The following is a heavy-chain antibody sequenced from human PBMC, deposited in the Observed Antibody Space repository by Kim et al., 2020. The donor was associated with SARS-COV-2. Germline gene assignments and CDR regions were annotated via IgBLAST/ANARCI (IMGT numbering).Heavy chain of an antibody. Sequence: SQTLSLTCAISGDSVSSNSATWNWIRQSPSRGLEWLGRTYYRSKWFYDYGVSVKSRITINPDTSMNQFSLQLSSVTPDDSAVYYCARRTPAGTARGFDPWGQGTLVTVSS. J-gene: IGHJ5*02. V-gene: IGHV6-1*01. CDR1: GDSVSSNSAT. CDR2: TYYRSKWFY. D-gene: IGHD1-7*01. CDR3: ARRTPAGTARGFDP.